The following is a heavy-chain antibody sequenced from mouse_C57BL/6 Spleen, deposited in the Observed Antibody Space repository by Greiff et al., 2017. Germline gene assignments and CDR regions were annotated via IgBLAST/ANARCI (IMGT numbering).Heavy chain of an antibody. J-gene: IGHJ2*01. CDR3: VRETPDGYVFDY. CDR2: VRSKSSNYAT. Sequence: EVKLMESGGGLVQPKGSLKLSCAASGFTFNTYAMHWVRQAPGKGLEWVARVRSKSSNYATYYADTVKDIFTISRDDSQSMLYLQMNNLKTEDTAMYDCVRETPDGYVFDYWGQGTTLTVSS. V-gene: IGHV10-3*01. CDR1: GFTFNTYA. D-gene: IGHD2-2*01.